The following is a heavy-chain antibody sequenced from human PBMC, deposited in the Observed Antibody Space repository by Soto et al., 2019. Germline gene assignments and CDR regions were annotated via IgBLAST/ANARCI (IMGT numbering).Heavy chain of an antibody. CDR2: ISTSGAST. V-gene: IGHV3-11*01. CDR3: AGGVYFDY. J-gene: IGHJ4*02. Sequence: GGSLRLSCAASGFTFGDYYMNWIHQAPGKGLEWVSCISTSGASTYYADSVKGRFTISRDNAKNSLYLHMNSLRAEDTAVYYCAGGVYFDYWGQGTLVTVSS. CDR1: GFTFGDYY. D-gene: IGHD3-16*01.